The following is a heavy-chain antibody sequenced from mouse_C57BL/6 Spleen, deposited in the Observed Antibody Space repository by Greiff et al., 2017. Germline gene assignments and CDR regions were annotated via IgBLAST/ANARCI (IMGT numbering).Heavy chain of an antibody. D-gene: IGHD1-1*01. CDR1: GFTFSSYG. CDR2: ISSGGSYT. V-gene: IGHV5-6*01. Sequence: EVQGVESGGDLVKPGGSLKLSCAASGFTFSSYGMSWVRQTPDKRLEWVATISSGGSYTYYPDSVKGRFTISRDNAKNTLYLQMSSLKSEDTAMYYCARHGYYYGSSYNAMDYWGQGTSVTVSS. CDR3: ARHGYYYGSSYNAMDY. J-gene: IGHJ4*01.